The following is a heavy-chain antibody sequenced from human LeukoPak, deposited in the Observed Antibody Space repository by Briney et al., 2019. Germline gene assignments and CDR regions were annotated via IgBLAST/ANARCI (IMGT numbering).Heavy chain of an antibody. V-gene: IGHV3-23*01. Sequence: GGSLRLSCAASGFTFSTYTMNWVRQAPGKGLEWVSVITGSGGTTYYADSVQGRFTISRDNSKNTLFLQMNSLRAEDTAVYYCVKFYGSEPDGVDIWGQGTMVTVSS. CDR1: GFTFSTYT. CDR2: ITGSGGTT. D-gene: IGHD3-10*01. J-gene: IGHJ3*02. CDR3: VKFYGSEPDGVDI.